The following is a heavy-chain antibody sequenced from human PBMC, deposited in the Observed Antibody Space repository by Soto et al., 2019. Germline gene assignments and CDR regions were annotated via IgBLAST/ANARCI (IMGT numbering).Heavy chain of an antibody. J-gene: IGHJ6*02. Sequence: PGESLKISCKGSGYRFTNYWISWVRQMPGKGLEWMGRIDPSDSYTNYSPSFQGHVTISADKSISTAYLQWSSLKASDTAMYYCARQGRGGDSSPSDYGMDVWGQGTTVTVSS. CDR3: ARQGRGGDSSPSDYGMDV. V-gene: IGHV5-10-1*01. D-gene: IGHD4-17*01. CDR1: GYRFTNYW. CDR2: IDPSDSYT.